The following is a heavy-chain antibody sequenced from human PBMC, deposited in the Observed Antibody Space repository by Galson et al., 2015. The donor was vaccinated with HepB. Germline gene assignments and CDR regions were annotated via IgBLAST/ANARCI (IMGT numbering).Heavy chain of an antibody. Sequence: SLRLSCAASGFTFSNAWMSWVRQAPGKGLEWVGRIKSKTDGGTTDYAAPVKGRFTISRDDSKNTLYLQMNSLKTEDTAVYYCTTDLGLLNRHDAFDIWGQGTMVTVSS. V-gene: IGHV3-15*01. J-gene: IGHJ3*02. CDR2: IKSKTDGGTT. D-gene: IGHD2-15*01. CDR3: TTDLGLLNRHDAFDI. CDR1: GFTFSNAW.